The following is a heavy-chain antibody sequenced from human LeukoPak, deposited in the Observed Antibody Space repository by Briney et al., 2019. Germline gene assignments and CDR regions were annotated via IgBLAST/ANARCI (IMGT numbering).Heavy chain of an antibody. CDR2: IVPILGIA. CDR3: ARDAGIAAAGTADY. Sequence: SVSVSFKASGGTFSSYAISWVGQAPGHGREGMGRIVPILGIANYAQKFQGRVTITADKSTSPAYMELSSLRSDDTAVYYCARDAGIAAAGTADYWGQGTLVTVSS. D-gene: IGHD6-13*01. V-gene: IGHV1-69*10. CDR1: GGTFSSYA. J-gene: IGHJ4*02.